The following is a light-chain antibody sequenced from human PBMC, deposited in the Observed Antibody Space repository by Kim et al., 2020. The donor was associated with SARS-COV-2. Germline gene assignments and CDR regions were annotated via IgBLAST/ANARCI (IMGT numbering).Light chain of an antibody. CDR2: YDN. CDR3: ASWSESLNRVV. Sequence: QTVIISCSGSSSNIGDKGVHWYQQRPGLPTKVFIYYDNLLASGVSDRLSGSRSSTEASLAISGLQSKDEADYYCASWSESLNRVVFGGGTQVTV. J-gene: IGLJ2*01. CDR1: SSNIGDKG. V-gene: IGLV1-36*01.